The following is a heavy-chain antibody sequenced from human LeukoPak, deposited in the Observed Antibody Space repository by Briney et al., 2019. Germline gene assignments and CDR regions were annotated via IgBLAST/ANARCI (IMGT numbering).Heavy chain of an antibody. V-gene: IGHV4-34*01. J-gene: IGHJ3*02. CDR2: INHSGST. Sequence: SETLSLTCAVYGGSFSGYYWSWIRQPPGKGLEWIGEINHSGSTNYNPSLKSRVTMSVDTSKNQFSLKLSSVTAADTAVYYCARDAMVRGVHDAFDIWGQGTMVTVSS. CDR1: GGSFSGYY. D-gene: IGHD3-10*01. CDR3: ARDAMVRGVHDAFDI.